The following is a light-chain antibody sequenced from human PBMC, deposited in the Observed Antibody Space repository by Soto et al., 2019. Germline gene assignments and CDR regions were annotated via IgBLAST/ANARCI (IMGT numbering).Light chain of an antibody. CDR3: SSYTSSSPLYV. V-gene: IGLV2-14*01. CDR2: EVA. J-gene: IGLJ1*01. Sequence: QSVLTQPASVSGSPGQSITISCTGTNSDIGFYNYVSWYQQHPGEAPKLIIYEVAKRPSGVSSRFSGSKSDNTASLTIPGLQAEDEADYHCSSYTSSSPLYVFGTGTKVTVL. CDR1: NSDIGFYNY.